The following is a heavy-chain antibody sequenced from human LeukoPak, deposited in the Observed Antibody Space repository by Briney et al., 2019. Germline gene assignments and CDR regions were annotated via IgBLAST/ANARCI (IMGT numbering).Heavy chain of an antibody. V-gene: IGHV1-69*05. D-gene: IGHD3-16*01. CDR3: ATSRGGVWGQRVHYYYMDV. J-gene: IGHJ6*03. CDR1: GGTFNNYV. Sequence: SVRLSCKASGGTFNNYVISWVRQAPGQGLEWMGGNIPMFNSANYAQKFQGRVTITTDESASTAYMELSSLRSEDTAVFYCATSRGGVWGQRVHYYYMDVWGEGTTVTVSS. CDR2: NIPMFNSA.